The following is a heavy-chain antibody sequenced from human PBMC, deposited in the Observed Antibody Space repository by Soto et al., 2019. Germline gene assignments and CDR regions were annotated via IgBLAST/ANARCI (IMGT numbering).Heavy chain of an antibody. CDR2: IIPIFGTA. Sequence: QVQLVQSGAEVKNPGSSVKVSCKASGGTFSSYSINWVRQAPGQGLEWMGEIIPIFGTANYAQKFQGRVTITADESTRTAYMELSSLRSEDTAVYYCARDGGRNSGGIDYLGQGTLVTVSS. CDR1: GGTFSSYS. V-gene: IGHV1-69*01. J-gene: IGHJ4*02. D-gene: IGHD1-26*01. CDR3: ARDGGRNSGGIDY.